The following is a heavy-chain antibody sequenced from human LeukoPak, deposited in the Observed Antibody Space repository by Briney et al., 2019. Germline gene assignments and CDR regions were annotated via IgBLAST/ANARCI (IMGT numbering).Heavy chain of an antibody. V-gene: IGHV1-18*01. CDR2: ISAYNGNT. CDR3: ARGFGDLGDYYYYYMDV. J-gene: IGHJ6*03. D-gene: IGHD3-10*01. CDR1: GYTFTSYG. Sequence: ASVKVSCKASGYTFTSYGISWVRQAPGQGLEWMGWISAYNGNTNYAQKLQGRDTMTTDTSTSTAYMELRSLRSDDTAVYYCARGFGDLGDYYYYYMDVWGKGTTVTVSS.